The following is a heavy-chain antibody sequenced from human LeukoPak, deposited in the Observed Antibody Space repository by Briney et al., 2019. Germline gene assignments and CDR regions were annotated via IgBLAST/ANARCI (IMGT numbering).Heavy chain of an antibody. Sequence: PSETLSLTCTVSGGSISSYYWGWIRQPPGKGLEWIGSIYYGGSTYQNPSLESRVTISVDTSKNQFSLKLSSVTAADTAVYYCARLRFKNPDYWGQGTPVTVSS. V-gene: IGHV4-39*01. CDR1: GGSISSYY. CDR3: ARLRFKNPDY. J-gene: IGHJ4*02. CDR2: IYYGGST. D-gene: IGHD3-16*01.